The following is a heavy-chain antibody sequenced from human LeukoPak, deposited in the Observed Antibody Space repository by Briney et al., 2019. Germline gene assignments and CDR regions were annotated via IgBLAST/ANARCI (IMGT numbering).Heavy chain of an antibody. D-gene: IGHD6-19*01. CDR1: GFTFSSYA. Sequence: GGSLRLSCAASGFTFSSYAMHWVRQAPGKGLEYVSAISSNGGSTYYANSVKGRFTISRDNSKNTLYLQMGSLRAEDMAVYYCARGAVAGPYYYYGTDVWGQGTTVTVSS. J-gene: IGHJ6*02. CDR3: ARGAVAGPYYYYGTDV. V-gene: IGHV3-64*01. CDR2: ISSNGGST.